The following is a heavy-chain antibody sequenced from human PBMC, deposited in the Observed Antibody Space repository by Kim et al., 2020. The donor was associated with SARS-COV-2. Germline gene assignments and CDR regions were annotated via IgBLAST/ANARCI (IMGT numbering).Heavy chain of an antibody. CDR2: IYYSGST. CDR1: GGSISSYY. Sequence: SETLSLTCTVSGGSISSYYWSWIRQPPGKGLEWIGYIYYSGSTNYNPSLKSRVTISVDTSKNQFSLKLSSVTAADTAVYYCARVWVRGGRIDYWGQGTLVTVSS. J-gene: IGHJ4*02. D-gene: IGHD3-10*01. V-gene: IGHV4-59*13. CDR3: ARVWVRGGRIDY.